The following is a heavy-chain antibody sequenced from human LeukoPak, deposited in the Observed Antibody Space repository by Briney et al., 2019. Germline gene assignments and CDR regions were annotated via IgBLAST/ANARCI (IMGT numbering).Heavy chain of an antibody. J-gene: IGHJ4*02. CDR2: INTDSSDI. CDR1: GFTFSRYA. V-gene: IGHV3-21*05. CDR3: ARDTFHPGLIDS. D-gene: IGHD2-21*01. Sequence: GGSRRLSCAASGFTFSRYAMSWVRQVTRKGLEWVSYINTDSSDIHYADSVKGRFTISRDNARNTLYLQLSSLRAEHSAVYYCARDTFHPGLIDSWGQGTLVTVSS.